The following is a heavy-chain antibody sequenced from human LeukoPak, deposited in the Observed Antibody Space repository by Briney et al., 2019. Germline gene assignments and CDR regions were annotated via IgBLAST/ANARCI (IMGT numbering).Heavy chain of an antibody. J-gene: IGHJ4*02. V-gene: IGHV1-2*02. CDR1: GYTFTGYY. CDR3: ARDSVIVVVPAANFDY. Sequence: ASVKVSCKASGYTFTGYYMHWVRQAPGQGLEWMGWINPNSGGTNYAQKFQGRVTMTRDTSISTAYMELSRLRSDDTAVYYCARDSVIVVVPAANFDYWGQGTLVTVSS. D-gene: IGHD2-2*01. CDR2: INPNSGGT.